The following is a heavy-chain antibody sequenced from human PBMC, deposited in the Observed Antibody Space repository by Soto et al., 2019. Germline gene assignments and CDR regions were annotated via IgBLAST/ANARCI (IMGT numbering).Heavy chain of an antibody. J-gene: IGHJ5*02. CDR1: GGSISSDDW. CDR3: ARGVTVFGLVSRFWFDP. D-gene: IGHD3-3*01. V-gene: IGHV4-4*02. CDR2: THRGGTT. Sequence: SETLSLTCAVSGGSISSDDWWSWVRQPPNKGLEWIGQTHRGGTTINYNPSLKSRVVISIDTSRNQFSLRLNSLTAADRAVYFCARGVTVFGLVSRFWFDPWGQGTVVTVSS.